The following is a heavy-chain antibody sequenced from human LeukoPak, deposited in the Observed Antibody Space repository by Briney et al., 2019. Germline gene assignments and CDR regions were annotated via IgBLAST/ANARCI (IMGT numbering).Heavy chain of an antibody. V-gene: IGHV3-30*03. Sequence: GGSLRLSCAASGFTFSTYGMHWVRQAPGKGLEWVAVISYDGSNKYYADSVKGRFTISRDNSKNTLYLQMNSLRAEDTAVYYCARRTVSGSYPNWGQGTLVTVSS. J-gene: IGHJ4*02. CDR2: ISYDGSNK. D-gene: IGHD1-26*01. CDR1: GFTFSTYG. CDR3: ARRTVSGSYPN.